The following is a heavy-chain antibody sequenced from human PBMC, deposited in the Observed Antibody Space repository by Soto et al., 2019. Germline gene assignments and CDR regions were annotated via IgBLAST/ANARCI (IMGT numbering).Heavy chain of an antibody. CDR3: ARWLQFAFDY. CDR1: GGSISSYY. V-gene: IGHV4-59*01. Sequence: KASETLSLTCTVSGGSISSYYWSWIRQPPGKGLEWIGYIYYSGSTNYNPSLKSRVTISVDTSKNQFSLKLSSVTAADTAVYYCARWLQFAFDYWGQGTLVTVSS. D-gene: IGHD5-12*01. J-gene: IGHJ4*02. CDR2: IYYSGST.